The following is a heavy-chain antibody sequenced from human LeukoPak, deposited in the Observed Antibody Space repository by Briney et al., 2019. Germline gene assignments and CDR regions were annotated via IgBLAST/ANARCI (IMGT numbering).Heavy chain of an antibody. D-gene: IGHD4-11*01. J-gene: IGHJ4*02. CDR2: ISGSGGGT. Sequence: PGGSLRLSCAASGFTFSSYAMSWVRQAPGKGPEWVSGISGSGGGTYYADSVKGRFTISRDNSKNTLFLQMNSLRADDTAVYYCAKSVDYSNYGVDYWRQGTLVTVSS. CDR3: AKSVDYSNYGVDY. CDR1: GFTFSSYA. V-gene: IGHV3-23*01.